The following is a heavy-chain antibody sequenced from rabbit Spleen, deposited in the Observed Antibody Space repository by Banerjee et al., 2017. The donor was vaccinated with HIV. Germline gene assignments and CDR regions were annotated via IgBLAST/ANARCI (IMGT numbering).Heavy chain of an antibody. CDR1: GFSFSDRDV. CDR2: INTYTGKS. V-gene: IGHV1S40*01. Sequence: QSLEESGGDLVKPEGSLTLTCKASGFSFSDRDVMCWVRQAPGKGLEWIACINTYTGKSVYASWATGRFTISRTSSITVTLQMTSLTAADTATYFCARGSATMTMVITGYYLGLWGQGTLVTVS. J-gene: IGHJ3*01. CDR3: ARGSATMTMVITGYYLGL. D-gene: IGHD2-1*01.